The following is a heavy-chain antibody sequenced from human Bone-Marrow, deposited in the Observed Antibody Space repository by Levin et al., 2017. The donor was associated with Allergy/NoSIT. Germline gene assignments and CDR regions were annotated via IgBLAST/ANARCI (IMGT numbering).Heavy chain of an antibody. V-gene: IGHV3-49*03. J-gene: IGHJ5*02. CDR2: IRSKAYGGTT. CDR3: TRDASYSGYDYSGGWFDP. Sequence: GGSLRLSCTASGFTFGDYAMSWFRQAPGKGLEWVGFIRSKAYGGTTEYAASVKGRFTISRDDSKSIAYLQMNSLKTEDTAVYYCTRDASYSGYDYSGGWFDPWGQGTLVTVSS. D-gene: IGHD5-12*01. CDR1: GFTFGDYA.